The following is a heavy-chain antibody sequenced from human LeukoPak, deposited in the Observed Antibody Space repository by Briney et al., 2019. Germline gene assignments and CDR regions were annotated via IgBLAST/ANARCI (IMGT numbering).Heavy chain of an antibody. CDR3: ARGDIVGAPGSMGAPYYFDY. J-gene: IGHJ4*02. CDR2: INPSGGST. V-gene: IGHV1-46*01. CDR1: GYTFTSYY. Sequence: ASVTVSCKASGYTFTSYYMHWVRQAPGQGLEWMGIINPSGGSTSYAQKFQGRVTMTRDTSTSTVYMELSSLRSEDTAVYYCARGDIVGAPGSMGAPYYFDYWGQGTLVTVSS. D-gene: IGHD1-26*01.